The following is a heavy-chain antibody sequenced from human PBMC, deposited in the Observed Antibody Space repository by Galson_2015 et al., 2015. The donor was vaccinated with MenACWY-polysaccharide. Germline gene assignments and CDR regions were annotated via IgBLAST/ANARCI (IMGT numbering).Heavy chain of an antibody. V-gene: IGHV3-74*01. Sequence: LRLSCAASGFTFSSYWMHWVRQAPGKGLVWVSRINSDGSSTSYADSVKGRFTISRDNSKNTLYLQMNSLRAEDTAVYYCARDIVRRRGDYWGQGTLVTVSS. CDR1: GFTFSSYW. J-gene: IGHJ4*02. CDR2: INSDGSST. CDR3: ARDIVRRRGDY. D-gene: IGHD2-15*01.